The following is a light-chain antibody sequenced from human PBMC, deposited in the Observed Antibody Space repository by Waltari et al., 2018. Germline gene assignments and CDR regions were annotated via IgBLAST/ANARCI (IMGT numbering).Light chain of an antibody. CDR1: SSAVGANNF. CDR3: CSCVGRNIYWV. CDR2: DIN. Sequence: QSALTQPRPVSGSPGQSVPIPCTGTSSAVGANNFVSCYQHHPDKAPKLIIYDINKRPPGVPDRFSGSKSGNTASLTISGLQAEDEADYYCCSCVGRNIYWVFGGGTKLTVL. J-gene: IGLJ3*02. V-gene: IGLV2-11*01.